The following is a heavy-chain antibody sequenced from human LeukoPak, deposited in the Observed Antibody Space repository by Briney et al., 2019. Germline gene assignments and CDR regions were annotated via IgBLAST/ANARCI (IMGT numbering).Heavy chain of an antibody. J-gene: IGHJ6*03. CDR2: MNPNSGNT. CDR1: GYTFTSYD. CDR3: ARDKVAGRNYYYMDV. D-gene: IGHD6-19*01. V-gene: IGHV1-8*02. Sequence: ASVKVSCKASGYTFTSYDINWVRQATGQGLEWMGWMNPNSGNTGYAQKFQGRVTMTRDTSISTAYMELSRLRSDDTAVYYCARDKVAGRNYYYMDVWGKGTTVTVSS.